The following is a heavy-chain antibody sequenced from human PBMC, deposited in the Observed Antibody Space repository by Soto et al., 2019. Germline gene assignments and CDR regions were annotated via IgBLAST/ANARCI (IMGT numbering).Heavy chain of an antibody. CDR1: GYTFTSYA. CDR2: INAGNGNT. J-gene: IGHJ4*02. Sequence: QVQLVQSGAEVKKPGASVKVSCKASGYTFTSYAMHWVRQAPGQRLEWMGWINAGNGNTKYSQKFQDRVTITRDTSASTAYMELSSLRSEDTALYYCARGSPLVMGYWGQGTLVTVSS. CDR3: ARGSPLVMGY. D-gene: IGHD3-16*01. V-gene: IGHV1-3*01.